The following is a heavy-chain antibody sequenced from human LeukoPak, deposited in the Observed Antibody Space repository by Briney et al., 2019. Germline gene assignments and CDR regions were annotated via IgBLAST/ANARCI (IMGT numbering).Heavy chain of an antibody. CDR1: GFRFSDYA. CDR2: IRSNGGNK. V-gene: IGHV3-30*02. J-gene: IGHJ4*02. D-gene: IGHD3-10*01. CDR3: VLDTPGLGGDDFVS. Sequence: GGSLRLSCGASGFRFSDYAMHWVRQAPGKGLEWVAFIRSNGGNKYYADSVKGRFTISKDNSKNTLSLQLNSLRDEDTAVYYCVLDTPGLGGDDFVSWGQGTLVIVSS.